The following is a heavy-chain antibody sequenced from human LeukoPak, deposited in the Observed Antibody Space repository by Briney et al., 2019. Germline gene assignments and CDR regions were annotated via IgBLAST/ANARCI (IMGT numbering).Heavy chain of an antibody. CDR3: AKRGVVIRVILVGFHKEAYYFES. V-gene: IGHV3-23*01. CDR1: GITLSNYG. CDR2: ISGSGGST. J-gene: IGHJ4*02. Sequence: GGSLRLSCAVSGITLSNYGMSWVRQAPGKGLEWVAGISGSGGSTKYANSVKGRFTISRDNPKNTLYLQMNSLRAEDTAVYFCAKRGVVIRVILVGFHKEAYYFESWGQGALVTVSS. D-gene: IGHD3/OR15-3a*01.